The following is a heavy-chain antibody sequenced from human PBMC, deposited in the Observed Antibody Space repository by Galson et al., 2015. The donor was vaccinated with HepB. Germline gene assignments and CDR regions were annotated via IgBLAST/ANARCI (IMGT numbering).Heavy chain of an antibody. CDR1: GFTFSSYE. D-gene: IGHD3-9*01. J-gene: IGHJ4*02. CDR2: ITSGGNTI. V-gene: IGHV3-48*03. CDR3: ARQFYGIWAGYYFDC. Sequence: SLRLSCAASGFTFSSYEMNWVRQAPGKGLEWVAYITSGGNTIYSADSVKGRFTISRDNAKNSLYLQMHSLRAEDTAVYYCARQFYGIWAGYYFDCWGQGTLVTVSP.